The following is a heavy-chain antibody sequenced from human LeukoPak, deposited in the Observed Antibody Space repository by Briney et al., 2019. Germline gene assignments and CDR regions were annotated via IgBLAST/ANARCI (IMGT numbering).Heavy chain of an antibody. D-gene: IGHD6-19*01. Sequence: GGSLRLSCAASGFTFSSFWMTWVRQAPGKGLEWVANIKEDGSQKYYVDSVKGRFTISRDNAKNSLFLQTNSLRVDDTAVYYCARDSGWFRFDDWGQGTLVTVSS. J-gene: IGHJ4*02. CDR1: GFTFSSFW. V-gene: IGHV3-7*03. CDR3: ARDSGWFRFDD. CDR2: IKEDGSQK.